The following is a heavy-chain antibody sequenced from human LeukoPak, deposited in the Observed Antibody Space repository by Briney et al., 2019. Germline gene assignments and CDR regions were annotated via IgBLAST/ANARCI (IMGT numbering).Heavy chain of an antibody. V-gene: IGHV3-21*01. CDR2: INQISSHI. CDR3: ARDATQYLRYGYFDY. D-gene: IGHD3-9*01. J-gene: IGHJ4*02. Sequence: GGSLRLSCAASGFTFSSSAMNWVRQAPGKGLEWVSSINQISSHIYYAESVRGRFSISRDNAKNSVYLQMNSLRAEDTAIYYCARDATQYLRYGYFDYWGPGILVTVSS. CDR1: GFTFSSSA.